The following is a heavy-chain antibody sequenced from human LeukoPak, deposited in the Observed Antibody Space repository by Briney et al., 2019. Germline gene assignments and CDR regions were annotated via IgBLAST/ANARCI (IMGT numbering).Heavy chain of an antibody. CDR3: AKEGRYGDFDY. V-gene: IGHV3-23*01. J-gene: IGHJ4*02. D-gene: IGHD2-15*01. Sequence: GGSLRLSCAASGFIFGSYAMSWVRRAPGKGLEWVSGISGSGGSTYYADSVKGRFTISRDNSKNTLYLQMNSLRAEDTAVYYCAKEGRYGDFDYSGQGTLVTVSS. CDR2: ISGSGGST. CDR1: GFIFGSYA.